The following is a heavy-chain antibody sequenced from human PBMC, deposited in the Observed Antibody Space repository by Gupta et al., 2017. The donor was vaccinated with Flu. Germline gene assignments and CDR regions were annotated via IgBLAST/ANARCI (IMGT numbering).Heavy chain of an antibody. D-gene: IGHD2/OR15-2a*01. V-gene: IGHV2-5*02. J-gene: IGHJ4*02. CDR3: TYSNGSNSPLKY. Sequence: QITLKESGPTLVKPTQTLTLTCTFSGFSLSTAGVHVGWVRQPPGKALEWLALIYWDDDKRYSPSLKNRLTITKDTSKNQVVLTLTSMDTVDTATYYCTYSNGSNSPLKYWGQGILVTVSP. CDR1: GFSLSTAGVH. CDR2: IYWDDDK.